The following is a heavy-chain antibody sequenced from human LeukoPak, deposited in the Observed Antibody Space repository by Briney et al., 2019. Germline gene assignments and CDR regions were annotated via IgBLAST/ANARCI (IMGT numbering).Heavy chain of an antibody. CDR3: ARDVGYYDRSGGYYH. D-gene: IGHD3-22*01. J-gene: IGHJ5*02. CDR1: GYAFTDHY. CDR2: IHPGRGDT. V-gene: IGHV1-2*02. Sequence: GASVKVSSQALGYAFTDHYFHCGRQAPGQGIEWMGWIHPGRGDTNIAQKFQGRVSLTRDTSISTAYMELSRLRSDDTAVYYCARDVGYYDRSGGYYHCGQGALVTVSS.